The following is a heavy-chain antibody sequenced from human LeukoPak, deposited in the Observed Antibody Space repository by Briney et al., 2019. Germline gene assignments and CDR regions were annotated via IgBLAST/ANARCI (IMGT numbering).Heavy chain of an antibody. J-gene: IGHJ4*02. Sequence: TSETLSLTCPVSGGSISSSSYYWGWIRQPPGKGLEWIGSVSYSGSTYYNPSLKSRVTISVDTSKNQFSLRLSSVTAADTAVYYCARQGVYVDPDYWGQGTLVTVSS. CDR2: VSYSGST. V-gene: IGHV4-39*01. D-gene: IGHD5/OR15-5a*01. CDR3: ARQGVYVDPDY. CDR1: GGSISSSSYY.